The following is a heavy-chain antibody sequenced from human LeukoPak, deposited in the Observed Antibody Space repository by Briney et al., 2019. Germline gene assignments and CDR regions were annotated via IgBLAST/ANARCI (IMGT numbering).Heavy chain of an antibody. CDR3: AKVGSQYYYDSSGPLDY. J-gene: IGHJ4*02. D-gene: IGHD3-22*01. Sequence: GGSLRLSCAASGFTFSSFGMNWVRQAPGKGLEWVSCISGSSSYIYYSDSVKGRFTISRDNAKNSLYLQMNSLRAEDTAVYYCAKVGSQYYYDSSGPLDYWGQGTLVTVSS. CDR1: GFTFSSFG. CDR2: ISGSSSYI. V-gene: IGHV3-21*01.